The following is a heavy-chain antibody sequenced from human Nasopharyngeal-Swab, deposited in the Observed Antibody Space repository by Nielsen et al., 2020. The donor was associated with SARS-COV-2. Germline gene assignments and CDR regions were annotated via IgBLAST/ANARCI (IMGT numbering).Heavy chain of an antibody. CDR3: ARDPRGSGYYYYYYGMDV. J-gene: IGHJ6*02. D-gene: IGHD3-3*01. V-gene: IGHV3-53*01. CDR1: GFTVSSNY. CDR2: IYSGGSI. Sequence: GESLKISCAASGFTVSSNYMSWVRQAPGKGLEWVSVIYSGGSIYYADSVKGRFTISRDNSKNTLYLQMNSLRAEDTAVYYCARDPRGSGYYYYYYGMDVWGQGTTVTVSS.